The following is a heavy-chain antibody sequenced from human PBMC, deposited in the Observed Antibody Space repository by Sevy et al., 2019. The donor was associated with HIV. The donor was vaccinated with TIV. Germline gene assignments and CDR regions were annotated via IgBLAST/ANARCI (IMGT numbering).Heavy chain of an antibody. Sequence: ASVKVSCTVSGYTLTKLSMHWVRQAPGKGPEWLGTFDPEDGDPEDGETVYAQKFQDRVIMTDDISTDTAYMELSNMTSEDTAVYYCATTKDYYDSSGYPFDDWGQGTLVTVSS. CDR2: FDPEDGDPEDGET. CDR1: GYTLTKLS. V-gene: IGHV1-24*01. CDR3: ATTKDYYDSSGYPFDD. J-gene: IGHJ4*02. D-gene: IGHD3-22*01.